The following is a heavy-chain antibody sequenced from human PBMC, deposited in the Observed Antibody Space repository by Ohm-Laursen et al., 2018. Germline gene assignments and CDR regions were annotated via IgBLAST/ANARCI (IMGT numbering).Heavy chain of an antibody. D-gene: IGHD5-18*01. CDR2: IYSGGST. Sequence: SLRLSCAASGFTVSSNYMSWVRQAPGKGLEWVSVIYSGGSTYYADSVKGRFTISRDNSKNTLYLQMNSLKAEDTAVYYCASVDPAMAEYYFDYWGQGTLVTVSS. V-gene: IGHV3-53*01. CDR1: GFTVSSNY. J-gene: IGHJ4*02. CDR3: ASVDPAMAEYYFDY.